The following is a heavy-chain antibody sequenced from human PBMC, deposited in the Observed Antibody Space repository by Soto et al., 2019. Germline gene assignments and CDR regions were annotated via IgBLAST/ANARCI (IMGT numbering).Heavy chain of an antibody. V-gene: IGHV3-15*07. CDR3: TTDSYMTTVIVRFDY. D-gene: IGHD3-16*01. CDR2: IKSKVDGGTY. Sequence: VQLVESGGGLVKPGGSLRLSCAASGFIFSNDWINWVRQAPGKGLEWVGRIKSKVDGGTYDFAAHVKDSFAISRDDSKNIVYLEMNGLKTEDTAMYYCTTDSYMTTVIVRFDYWGHGTHVTVSS. J-gene: IGHJ4*01. CDR1: GFIFSNDW.